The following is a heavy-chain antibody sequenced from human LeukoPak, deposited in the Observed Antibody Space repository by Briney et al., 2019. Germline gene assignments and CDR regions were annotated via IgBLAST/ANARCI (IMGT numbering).Heavy chain of an antibody. CDR1: GYSFTRYW. D-gene: IGHD4-17*01. V-gene: IGHV5-51*01. J-gene: IGHJ4*02. Sequence: GESLKISCEGSGYSFTRYWIGWVRPMPRKGMEWMGVIHPGDSDTRYSPSFQGQVTISADKSISTAYLQWSSLKASDTAMYYRARLRGYGDYPIDRHHFDYWGQGTLVTVSS. CDR2: IHPGDSDT. CDR3: ARLRGYGDYPIDRHHFDY.